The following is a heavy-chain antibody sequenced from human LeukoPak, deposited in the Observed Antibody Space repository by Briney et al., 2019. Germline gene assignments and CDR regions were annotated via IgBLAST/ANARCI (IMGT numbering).Heavy chain of an antibody. CDR2: ISSSVTTI. J-gene: IGHJ3*01. CDR3: ARGGYCSGGICYSYNAFGV. V-gene: IGHV3-48*03. CDR1: GFTFSYYE. D-gene: IGHD2-15*01. Sequence: GGSLRLSCAASGFTFSYYEMNWVRQAPGKGLEWVSYISSSVTTINYADSVKGRFTISRDNAKYSLYLQMNSLRAEDTAVYYCARGGYCSGGICYSYNAFGVWGQGTMVTVSS.